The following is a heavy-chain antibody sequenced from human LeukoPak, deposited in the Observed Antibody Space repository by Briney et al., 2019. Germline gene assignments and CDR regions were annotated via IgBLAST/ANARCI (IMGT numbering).Heavy chain of an antibody. J-gene: IGHJ5*02. CDR2: INPNSGGT. V-gene: IGHV1-2*02. CDR3: ASQGLLWFGELTGWFDP. CDR1: GYTFTGYD. D-gene: IGHD3-10*01. Sequence: ASVKVSCKASGYTFTGYDMHWVRQAPGQGLEWMGWINPNSGGTNYAQKFQGRVTMTRDTSISTAYMGLSRLRSDDTAVYYCASQGLLWFGELTGWFDPWGQGTLVTVSS.